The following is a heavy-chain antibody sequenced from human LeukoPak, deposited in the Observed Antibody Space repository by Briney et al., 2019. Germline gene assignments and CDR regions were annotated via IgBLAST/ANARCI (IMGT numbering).Heavy chain of an antibody. CDR3: ATYYYDSDYFDY. V-gene: IGHV4-59*12. D-gene: IGHD3-22*01. J-gene: IGHJ4*02. CDR1: GDSISSYY. CDR2: IYYSGST. Sequence: ASETLSLTCTISGDSISSYYWSWIRQPPGKGLEWIGYIYYSGSTKYNPSLKSRVTISVDTSKNQFSLKLSSVTAADTAVYYCATYYYDSDYFDYWGQGTLVTVSS.